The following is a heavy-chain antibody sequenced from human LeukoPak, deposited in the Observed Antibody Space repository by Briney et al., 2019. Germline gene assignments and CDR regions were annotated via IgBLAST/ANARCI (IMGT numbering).Heavy chain of an antibody. J-gene: IGHJ4*02. CDR1: GFTLGNAW. CDR3: TRVTVTSYYFDH. Sequence: GGSLGLSCAASGFTLGNAWMSWVRQAPGKGLEWVGRIKSKTDGGTTDFAAPVKGRFTISRDDSENTLYLQMNSLKTEDTAVYYCTRVTVTSYYFDHWGQGTLVTVSS. D-gene: IGHD4-17*01. V-gene: IGHV3-15*01. CDR2: IKSKTDGGTT.